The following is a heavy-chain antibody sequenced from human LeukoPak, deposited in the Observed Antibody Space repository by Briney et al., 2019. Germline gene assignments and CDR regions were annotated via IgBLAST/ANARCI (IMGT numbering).Heavy chain of an antibody. D-gene: IGHD2-2*03. V-gene: IGHV3-48*01. CDR3: ARDGYCSDTSCFNWFDP. J-gene: IGHJ5*02. CDR2: ITSSGSTI. Sequence: GGSLRLSCAASGFTFNTYSMNWFRQAPGKGLEWVSYITSSGSTIYYADSVKGRFTISGDNARNSLYLQMNSLRAEDTAVYYCARDGYCSDTSCFNWFDPWGQGTLVTVSS. CDR1: GFTFNTYS.